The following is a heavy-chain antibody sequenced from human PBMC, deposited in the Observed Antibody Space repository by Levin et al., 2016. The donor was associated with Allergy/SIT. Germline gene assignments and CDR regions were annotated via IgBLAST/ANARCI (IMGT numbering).Heavy chain of an antibody. D-gene: IGHD6-19*01. CDR2: IYYSGST. J-gene: IGHJ4*02. CDR3: ARLSIAVAEMYYFDY. Sequence: WIRQPPGKGLEWIGYIYYSGSTNYNPSLKSRVTISVDTSKNQFSLKLSSVTAADTAVYYCARLSIAVAEMYYFDYWGQGTLVTVSS. V-gene: IGHV4-59*08.